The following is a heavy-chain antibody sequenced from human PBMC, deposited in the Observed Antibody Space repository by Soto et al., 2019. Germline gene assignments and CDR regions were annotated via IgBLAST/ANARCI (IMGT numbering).Heavy chain of an antibody. CDR1: GFTFSSYG. V-gene: IGHV3-30*18. J-gene: IGHJ6*02. CDR3: AKDPTAYDYVLGSYRRNYYYYYGMDV. CDR2: ISDDGSNK. Sequence: QVQLVESGGGVVQPGRSLRLSCAASGFTFSSYGMHWVRQAPGKGLEWVAVISDDGSNKYYADSVKGRFTISRDNSKNTLYLQMNSLRAEDTAVYYWAKDPTAYDYVLGSYRRNYYYYYGMDVWGQGTTVTVSS. D-gene: IGHD3-16*02.